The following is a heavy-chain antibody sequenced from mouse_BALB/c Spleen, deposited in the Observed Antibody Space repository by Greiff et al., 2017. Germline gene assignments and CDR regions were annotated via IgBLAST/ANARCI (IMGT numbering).Heavy chain of an antibody. V-gene: IGHV3-1*02. Sequence: EVKLMESGPDLVKPSQSLSLTCTVTGYSITSGYSWHWIRQFPGNNLEWMGYIHYSGSTNYNPSLKSRISITRDTSKNQFFLQLNSVTTEDTATYYCARWGGNYVSMDYWGQGTSVTVSS. CDR2: IHYSGST. CDR3: ARWGGNYVSMDY. CDR1: GYSITSGYS. J-gene: IGHJ4*01. D-gene: IGHD2-1*01.